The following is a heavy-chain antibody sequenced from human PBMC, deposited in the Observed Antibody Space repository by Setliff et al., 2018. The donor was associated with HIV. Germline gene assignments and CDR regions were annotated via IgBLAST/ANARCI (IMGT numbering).Heavy chain of an antibody. Sequence: ETLSLTCTVSGGSISSHFWSWIRQPPGKGLEWLANIKHDGSEKYYVDSVKGRFTISRDNAQNSLYLQMNSLRAGDTAVYYCARDRGGSSYFDYWGQGTLVTVSS. CDR3: ARDRGGSSYFDY. J-gene: IGHJ4*02. CDR1: GGSISSHF. V-gene: IGHV3-7*01. CDR2: IKHDGSEK. D-gene: IGHD1-26*01.